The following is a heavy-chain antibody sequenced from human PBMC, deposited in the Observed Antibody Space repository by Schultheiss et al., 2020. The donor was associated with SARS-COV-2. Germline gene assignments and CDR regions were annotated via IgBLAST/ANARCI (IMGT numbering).Heavy chain of an antibody. D-gene: IGHD3-3*01. Sequence: SETLSLTCTVSGGSISSSSYYWSWIRQPPGKGLEWIGYIYYSGSTYYNPSLKSRVTISVDTSKNQFSLKLSSVTAADTAVYYCARLREGLRFLEWLSYFDYWGQGTLVTVSS. CDR3: ARLREGLRFLEWLSYFDY. J-gene: IGHJ4*02. V-gene: IGHV4-39*01. CDR2: IYYSGST. CDR1: GGSISSSSYY.